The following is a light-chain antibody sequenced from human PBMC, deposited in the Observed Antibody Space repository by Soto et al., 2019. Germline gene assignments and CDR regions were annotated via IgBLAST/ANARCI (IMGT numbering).Light chain of an antibody. CDR1: QVIRSD. CDR3: LQSYNFPRT. V-gene: IGKV1-6*01. J-gene: IGKJ1*01. CDR2: AAS. Sequence: AIQMTQSPSSLSASVGDRVTISCRASQVIRSDLAWYQQKPGKAPKLLIFAASTLQSGVPSRFSGRGSATDFTLTISSLQPEDFATYYCLQSYNFPRTFGQGTKVEIK.